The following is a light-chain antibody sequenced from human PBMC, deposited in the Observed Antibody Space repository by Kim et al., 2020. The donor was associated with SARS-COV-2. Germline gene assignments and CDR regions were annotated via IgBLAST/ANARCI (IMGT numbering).Light chain of an antibody. CDR1: ALPKQY. V-gene: IGLV3-25*03. CDR2: KDS. Sequence: HGQTARITCSGDALPKQYAYWYQQKPGQAPVLVIYKDSERPSGIPERFSGSSSGTTVTLTISGVQAEDEADYYCQSADSSGTYYVFGTGTKVTVL. J-gene: IGLJ1*01. CDR3: QSADSSGTYYV.